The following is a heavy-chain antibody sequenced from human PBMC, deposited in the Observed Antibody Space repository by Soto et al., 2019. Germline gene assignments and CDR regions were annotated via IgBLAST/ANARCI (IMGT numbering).Heavy chain of an antibody. CDR3: ARDWTGYSYGYNYYYGMDV. CDR2: IIPIFGTA. J-gene: IGHJ6*02. D-gene: IGHD5-18*01. CDR1: GGTFSSYA. V-gene: IGHV1-69*01. Sequence: QVQLVQSGAEVKKPGSSVKVSCKASGGTFSSYAISWVRQAPGQGLEWMGGIIPIFGTANYAQKFQGRVTFTADESTSTAYMELSSLRSEDTAVYYCARDWTGYSYGYNYYYGMDVWGQGTTVTVSS.